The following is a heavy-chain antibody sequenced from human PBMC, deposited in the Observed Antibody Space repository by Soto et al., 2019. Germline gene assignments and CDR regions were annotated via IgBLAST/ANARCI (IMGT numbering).Heavy chain of an antibody. CDR1: GYTFTSYY. CDR3: ARAVRLRYFDWLLGY. J-gene: IGHJ4*02. D-gene: IGHD3-9*01. V-gene: IGHV1-46*01. CDR2: INPSGGST. Sequence: QVQLVQSGAEVKKPGASVKVSCKASGYTFTSYYMHWVRQAPGQGLEWMGIINPSGGSTSYAQKCQGRVTMTRDTSTSTVYMELSSLRSEDTAVYYCARAVRLRYFDWLLGYWGQGTLVTVSS.